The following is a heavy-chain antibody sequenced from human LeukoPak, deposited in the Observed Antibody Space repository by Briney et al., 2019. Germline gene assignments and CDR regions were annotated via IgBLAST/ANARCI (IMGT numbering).Heavy chain of an antibody. J-gene: IGHJ4*02. D-gene: IGHD6-13*01. V-gene: IGHV3-23*01. CDR1: GYTFSSYA. CDR2: IIGSSGIT. Sequence: GSLRLSSAAPGYTFSSYAMSSVPATLGERLECVSAIIGSSGITYYADSVKGRFTTSPDNSMNTLYLQMYSVRAENTTLYYCANGWQQLFTFDYWGQGTLVTVSS. CDR3: ANGWQQLFTFDY.